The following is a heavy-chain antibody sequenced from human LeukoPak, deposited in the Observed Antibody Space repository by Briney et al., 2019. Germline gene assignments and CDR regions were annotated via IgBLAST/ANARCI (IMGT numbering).Heavy chain of an antibody. CDR2: IYYSGST. V-gene: IGHV4-59*01. J-gene: IGHJ4*02. CDR1: GGSISSYY. CDR3: ARCSSGWYYFDY. D-gene: IGHD6-19*01. Sequence: SETLSLTCTVSGGSISSYYWSWIRQPPGKGLEWIGYIYYSGSTSYNPSLKSRVTISVDTSKNQFSLKLSSVTAADTAVYYCARCSSGWYYFDYWGQGTLVTVSS.